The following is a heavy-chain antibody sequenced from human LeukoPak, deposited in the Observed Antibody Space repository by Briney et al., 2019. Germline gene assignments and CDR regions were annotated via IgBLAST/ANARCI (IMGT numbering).Heavy chain of an antibody. Sequence: LRLSCAASGFTFSDHYMDWVRQPPGKGLEWIGSIYYSGSTYYNPSLKSRVTISVDTSKNQFSLKLSSVTAADTAVYYCARVGLRDEDYWGQGTLVTVSS. J-gene: IGHJ4*02. CDR1: GFTFSDHY. V-gene: IGHV4-38-2*01. CDR2: IYYSGST. CDR3: ARVGLRDEDY. D-gene: IGHD3-10*01.